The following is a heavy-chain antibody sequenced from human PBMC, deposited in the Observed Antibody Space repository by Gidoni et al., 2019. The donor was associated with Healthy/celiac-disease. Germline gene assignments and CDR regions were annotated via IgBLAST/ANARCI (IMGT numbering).Heavy chain of an antibody. V-gene: IGHV3-23*01. J-gene: IGHJ6*02. CDR1: GFTFSSYA. CDR2: ISGSGGST. Sequence: EVQLLESGGGLVQPGGSLRLSCAASGFTFSSYAMSWVRQAPGKGLEWVSAISGSGGSTYSADSVKGRFTISRDNSKNTLYLQMNSLRAEDTAVYYCAKNDIVVVPAAPPHYYYGMDVWGQGTTVTVSS. D-gene: IGHD2-2*01. CDR3: AKNDIVVVPAAPPHYYYGMDV.